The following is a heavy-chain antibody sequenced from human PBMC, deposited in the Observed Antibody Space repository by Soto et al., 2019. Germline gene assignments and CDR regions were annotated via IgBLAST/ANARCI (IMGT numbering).Heavy chain of an antibody. J-gene: IGHJ5*02. Sequence: SETLSLTCTVSGGSISSYDWSWIRQPPGKGLEWIGYIYYSGSTNYNPSLKSRVTISVDTSKNQFSLKLSSVTAADTAVYYCARLRCTNGVCYLDPWGQGTRVTVSS. CDR2: IYYSGST. CDR1: GGSISSYD. V-gene: IGHV4-59*08. CDR3: ARLRCTNGVCYLDP. D-gene: IGHD2-8*01.